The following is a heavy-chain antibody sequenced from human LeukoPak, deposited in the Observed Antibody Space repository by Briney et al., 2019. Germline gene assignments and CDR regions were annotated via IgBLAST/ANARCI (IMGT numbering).Heavy chain of an antibody. CDR2: IKTDGSQI. V-gene: IGHV3-7*01. CDR3: ARDLNWETY. J-gene: IGHJ4*02. CDR1: GFTFSSYG. Sequence: GSLRLSCAACGFTFSSYGMHWVRQAPGKGLEWVANIKTDGSQIYYVDSVKGRFTISRDNAKNPLYLQMNSLRAESTAVYYCARDLNWETYWGQGTLVSVSS. D-gene: IGHD7-27*01.